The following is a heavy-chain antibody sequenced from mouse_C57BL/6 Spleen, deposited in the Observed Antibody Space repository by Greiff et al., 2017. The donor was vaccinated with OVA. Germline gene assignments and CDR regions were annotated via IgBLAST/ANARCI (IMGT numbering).Heavy chain of an antibody. CDR2: ILPGSGST. D-gene: IGHD1-3*01. J-gene: IGHJ3*01. Sequence: QVQLQQSGAELMKPGASVKLSCKATGYTFTGYWIEWVKQRPGHGLEWIGEILPGSGSTNYNEKFKGNATFTADTSSNTAYMQLSSLTTEDSAIYYCARRAKAWFAYWGQGTLVTVSA. CDR3: ARRAKAWFAY. CDR1: GYTFTGYW. V-gene: IGHV1-9*01.